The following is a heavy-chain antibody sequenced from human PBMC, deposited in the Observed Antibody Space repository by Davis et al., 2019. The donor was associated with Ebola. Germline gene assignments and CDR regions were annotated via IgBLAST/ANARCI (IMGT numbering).Heavy chain of an antibody. CDR1: GFSLDDYA. CDR3: AKDISSSWYIDYYYYGMDV. CDR2: ISWNSGSI. Sequence: SLKISCAASGFSLDDYAMHWVRQAPGKGLEWVSGISWNSGSIGYADSVKGRFTISRDNAKNSLYLQMNSLRAEDTALYYCAKDISSSWYIDYYYYGMDVWGKGTTVTVSS. V-gene: IGHV3-9*01. D-gene: IGHD6-13*01. J-gene: IGHJ6*04.